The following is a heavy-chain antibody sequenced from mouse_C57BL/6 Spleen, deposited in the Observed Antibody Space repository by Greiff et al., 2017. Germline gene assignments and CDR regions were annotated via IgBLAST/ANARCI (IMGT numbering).Heavy chain of an antibody. D-gene: IGHD2-4*01. CDR3: AKNGDDYLYAMDY. CDR2: IWRGGST. Sequence: VQLQESGPGLVQPSQSLSITCTVSGFSLTSYGVHWVRQSPGKGLEWLGVIWRGGSTDYNAAFMSRLSITKDNSKSQVFFKMNSLQADDTAIYYCAKNGDDYLYAMDYWGQGTSVTVSS. J-gene: IGHJ4*01. CDR1: GFSLTSYG. V-gene: IGHV2-5*01.